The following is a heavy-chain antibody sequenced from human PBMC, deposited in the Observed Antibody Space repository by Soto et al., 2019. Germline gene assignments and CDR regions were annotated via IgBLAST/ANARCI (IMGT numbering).Heavy chain of an antibody. D-gene: IGHD2-8*01. Sequence: EVQLLESGGGFIQPGGSLRLSCAASGFSFSSFAMNWVRQAPGKGLEWVSIISGSADSTFYADSVKGRFTISRDNPKSTLYLQINSLRAEDTAVYYCAKKRGAMIYAISVYGMDVWGQGTTVTVSS. CDR3: AKKRGAMIYAISVYGMDV. CDR1: GFSFSSFA. J-gene: IGHJ6*02. V-gene: IGHV3-23*01. CDR2: ISGSADST.